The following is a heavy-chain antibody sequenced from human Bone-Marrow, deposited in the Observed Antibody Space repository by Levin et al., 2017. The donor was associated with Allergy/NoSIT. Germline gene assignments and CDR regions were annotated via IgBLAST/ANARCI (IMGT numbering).Heavy chain of an antibody. CDR2: IYPGDSDT. CDR1: GYSFTSYW. J-gene: IGHJ6*03. Sequence: KVSCKGSGYSFTSYWIGWVRQMPGKGLEWMGIIYPGDSDTRYSPSFQGQVTISADKSISTAYLQWSSLTASDTAMYYCARCSHGTTGTTEYYYYYYMDVWGKGTTVTVSS. CDR3: ARCSHGTTGTTEYYYYYYMDV. V-gene: IGHV5-51*01. D-gene: IGHD1-1*01.